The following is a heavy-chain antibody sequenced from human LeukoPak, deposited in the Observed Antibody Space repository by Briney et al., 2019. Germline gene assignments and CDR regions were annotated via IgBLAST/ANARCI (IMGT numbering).Heavy chain of an antibody. J-gene: IGHJ4*02. CDR2: LTYDGTNE. V-gene: IGHV3-30*02. Sequence: GGSLRLSCAASGFTFGDYGMHWVRQAPGKGLEWLTLLTYDGTNEYYTDSVKGRFAISRDNSKNTLFLQMNSLRPEDTAVYYCAKGYFGSGSPDYFDYWGQGTLVTVSS. CDR3: AKGYFGSGSPDYFDY. CDR1: GFTFGDYG. D-gene: IGHD3-10*01.